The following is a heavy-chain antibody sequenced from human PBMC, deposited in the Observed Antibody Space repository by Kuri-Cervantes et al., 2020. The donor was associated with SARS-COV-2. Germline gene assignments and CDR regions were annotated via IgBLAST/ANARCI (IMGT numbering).Heavy chain of an antibody. D-gene: IGHD3-10*01. J-gene: IGHJ4*02. Sequence: SCTVSDGSISSSSYYWGWIRQPPWKGLEWIGSIYYSGSTYYNPSLKSRVTISVDTSKNQFSLKLSSVTAADTAVYYCARHGLRYYGSGSLTTFDYWGQGTLVTVSS. CDR3: ARHGLRYYGSGSLTTFDY. CDR2: IYYSGST. CDR1: DGSISSSSYY. V-gene: IGHV4-39*01.